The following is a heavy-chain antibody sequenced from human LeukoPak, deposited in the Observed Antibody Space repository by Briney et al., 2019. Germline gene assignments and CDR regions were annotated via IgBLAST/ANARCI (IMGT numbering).Heavy chain of an antibody. CDR3: AKFLMTAVTSGFGS. J-gene: IGHJ4*02. V-gene: IGHV3-23*01. CDR2: VSATGGKT. Sequence: GGSLRRSFAASGFAFNTYALSWVRQAPGKGLEWVSLVSATGGKTVYADSVKGRFIISRDNSESTLYLQMDRLRAEDTAVYYCAKFLMTAVTSGFGSWGQGNLVIVSS. D-gene: IGHD4-17*01. CDR1: GFAFNTYA.